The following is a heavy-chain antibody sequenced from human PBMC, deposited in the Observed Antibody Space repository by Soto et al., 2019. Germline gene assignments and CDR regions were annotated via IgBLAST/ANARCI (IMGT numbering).Heavy chain of an antibody. CDR3: AKMAWFGDPPGGDY. D-gene: IGHD3-10*01. Sequence: EVQLLESGGGLVQPGGSLRLSCGASGFSFSNSAMAWVRQAPGKGLEWVSAISGSGGVTYYGDSVKGRFTISRDNSKNTLYLQMNRLRADDTALYFCAKMAWFGDPPGGDYWGQGTLVTVSS. CDR2: ISGSGGVT. CDR1: GFSFSNSA. J-gene: IGHJ4*02. V-gene: IGHV3-23*01.